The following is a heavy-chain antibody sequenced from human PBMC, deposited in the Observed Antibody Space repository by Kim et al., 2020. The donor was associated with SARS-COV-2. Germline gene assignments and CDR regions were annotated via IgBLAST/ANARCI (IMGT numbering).Heavy chain of an antibody. CDR2: ISSSGSTI. D-gene: IGHD6-13*01. J-gene: IGHJ6*02. V-gene: IGHV3-11*01. CDR3: ARDSAAAGTYYYYGMDV. CDR1: GFTFSDYY. Sequence: GGSLRLSCAASGFTFSDYYMSWIRQAPGKGLEWVSYISSSGSTIYYADSVKGRFTISRDNAKNSLYLQMNSLRAEGTAVYYCARDSAAAGTYYYYGMDVWGQGTTVTVSS.